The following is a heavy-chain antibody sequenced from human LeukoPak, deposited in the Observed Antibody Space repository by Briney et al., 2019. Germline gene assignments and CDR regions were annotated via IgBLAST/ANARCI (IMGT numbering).Heavy chain of an antibody. Sequence: GGSLRLSCAASGFNYSSYTMNWVRQAPGMGLEWLSYISASRGITYYADSVKGRFTISRDNAKNSLYLQMNSLRAEDTAVYYCARGGWLDYDGGDYWGQGTLVTVSS. V-gene: IGHV3-48*01. CDR2: ISASRGIT. J-gene: IGHJ4*02. CDR3: ARGGWLDYDGGDY. CDR1: GFNYSSYT. D-gene: IGHD4-17*01.